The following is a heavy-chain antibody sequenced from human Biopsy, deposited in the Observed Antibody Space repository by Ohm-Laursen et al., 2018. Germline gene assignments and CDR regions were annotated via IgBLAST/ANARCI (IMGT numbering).Heavy chain of an antibody. J-gene: IGHJ4*02. Sequence: SLRLSCAASGFTFSSHAMSWARQAPGKGLECVSLINGSGGSTYYADPVKGRFTISRDDPKNTLYLQMNSLRAEDTAVYYCAREGDDSSGYTPHYFDYWGQGTLVTVSS. D-gene: IGHD3-22*01. CDR1: GFTFSSHA. V-gene: IGHV3-23*01. CDR2: INGSGGST. CDR3: AREGDDSSGYTPHYFDY.